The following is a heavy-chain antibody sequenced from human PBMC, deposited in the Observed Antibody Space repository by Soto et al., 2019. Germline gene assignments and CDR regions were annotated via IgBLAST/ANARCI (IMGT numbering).Heavy chain of an antibody. CDR1: GFTFSSYW. D-gene: IGHD2-2*01. CDR3: AKDSHWAIISPTHDY. Sequence: GGSLRLSCAASGFTFSSYWMSWVRQAPGKGLEWVANIKQDGSEKYYVDSVKGRFTISRDNAKNMLYLQMNSLRAEDTAIYYCAKDSHWAIISPTHDYWGHGTLVTVSS. J-gene: IGHJ4*01. V-gene: IGHV3-7*03. CDR2: IKQDGSEK.